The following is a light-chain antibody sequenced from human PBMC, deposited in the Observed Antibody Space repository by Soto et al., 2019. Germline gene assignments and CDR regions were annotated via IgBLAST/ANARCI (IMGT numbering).Light chain of an antibody. CDR3: QQYSVTSS. V-gene: IGKV1-5*03. J-gene: IGKJ3*01. CDR2: KES. Sequence: DIQMTQSPSTLSASVGDRVTITCRASQNIYNYLAWYQQKPGKAPKPLIYKESTLESGVPSRFSGSGSGKEFTLTISSLQPDYFATYYCQQYSVTSSFGPGTKVDVK. CDR1: QNIYNY.